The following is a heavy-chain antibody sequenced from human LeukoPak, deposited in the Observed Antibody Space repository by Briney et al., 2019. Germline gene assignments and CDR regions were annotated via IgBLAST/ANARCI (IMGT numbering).Heavy chain of an antibody. Sequence: GRSLRLSCAASGFTFDDYAMHWVRQAPGKGLDWVSGISWNSGSIGYADSVKGRFTISRDNAKNSLYLQMNSLRAEDTAVYYCARLLDYWGQGTLVTVSS. CDR3: ARLLDY. D-gene: IGHD3-16*01. CDR2: ISWNSGSI. V-gene: IGHV3-9*01. CDR1: GFTFDDYA. J-gene: IGHJ4*02.